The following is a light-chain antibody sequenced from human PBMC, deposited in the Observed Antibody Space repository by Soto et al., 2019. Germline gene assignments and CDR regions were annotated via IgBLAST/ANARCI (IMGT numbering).Light chain of an antibody. CDR3: QQLSSYPLT. Sequence: DFQLTQSPSFLSASVGDRVTITCRASQGISTYLAWFQQKPGQAPKLLIYDASTLQSGVPSRFSGSGSGTEFTLTISSLQPEDFATYYCQQLSSYPLTFGGGTKVEIK. J-gene: IGKJ4*01. CDR1: QGISTY. V-gene: IGKV1-9*01. CDR2: DAS.